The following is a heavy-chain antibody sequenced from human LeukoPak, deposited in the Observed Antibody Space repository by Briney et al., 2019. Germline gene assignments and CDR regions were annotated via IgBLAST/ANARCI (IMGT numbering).Heavy chain of an antibody. CDR3: AKSHASIWNVYDY. Sequence: GGSLRLSCAASGFXFSSYAMSWVRLPPGKGLEWVSAISGSGDSTYYADSVKGRFTISRDNSKNTLFLQMNSLRAEDTAVYYCAKSHASIWNVYDYWGQGTLVTVSS. D-gene: IGHD1-1*01. CDR2: ISGSGDST. V-gene: IGHV3-23*01. J-gene: IGHJ4*02. CDR1: GFXFSSYA.